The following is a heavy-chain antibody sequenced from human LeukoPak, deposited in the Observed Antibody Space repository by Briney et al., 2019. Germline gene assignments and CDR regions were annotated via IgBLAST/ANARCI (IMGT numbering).Heavy chain of an antibody. J-gene: IGHJ6*02. CDR3: AREEVVDTAMGTYYYYGMDV. CDR1: GGSFSGYY. V-gene: IGHV4-34*01. Sequence: PSETLSLTCAVYGGSFSGYYWSWIRQPPGKGLEWIGEINHSGSTNYNPSLKSRVTISVGTSKNQFSLKLSSVTAADTAVYYCAREEVVDTAMGTYYYYGMDVWGQGTTVTVSS. CDR2: INHSGST. D-gene: IGHD5-18*01.